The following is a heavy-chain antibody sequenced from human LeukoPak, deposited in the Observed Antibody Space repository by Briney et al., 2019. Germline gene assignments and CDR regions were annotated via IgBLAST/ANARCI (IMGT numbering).Heavy chain of an antibody. V-gene: IGHV3-48*02. CDR1: GITFRGYS. Sequence: GGSLRLSCAASGITFRGYSMNWVRQAPGKGLEWVSYISSDSSTIYYAHSVKGRFTISRDNAKNSLYLQMNSLRDEDTAVYYCASDRGYYDSSGIFDYWGQGTLVTVSS. D-gene: IGHD3-22*01. J-gene: IGHJ4*02. CDR2: ISSDSSTI. CDR3: ASDRGYYDSSGIFDY.